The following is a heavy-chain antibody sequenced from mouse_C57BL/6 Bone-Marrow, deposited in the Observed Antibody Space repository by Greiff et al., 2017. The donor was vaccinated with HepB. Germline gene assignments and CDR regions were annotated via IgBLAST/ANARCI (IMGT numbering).Heavy chain of an antibody. V-gene: IGHV1-7*01. Sequence: VQLQQSGAELAKPGASVKLSCKASGYTFTSYWMHWVKQRPGQGLEWIGYINPSSGYTKYNQKFKYKATLTADKSSSTAYMQLSSLTYEDSAVYYCARDGYWGQGTTLTVSS. CDR1: GYTFTSYW. D-gene: IGHD2-3*01. CDR2: INPSSGYT. J-gene: IGHJ2*01. CDR3: ARDGY.